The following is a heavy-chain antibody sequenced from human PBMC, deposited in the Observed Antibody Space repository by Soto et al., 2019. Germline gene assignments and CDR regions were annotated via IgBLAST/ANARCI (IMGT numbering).Heavy chain of an antibody. Sequence: PGGSLRLSXAASGFPFSNYAMTWVRQAPGKGLEGVSSISGSGGSTYYADSVKGRFTISRDNSKNTLYLQMNSLRVEDTAVYLCAKGRNSVVVPGADYWGLGTMVTVSS. CDR1: GFPFSNYA. CDR2: ISGSGGST. D-gene: IGHD2-2*01. CDR3: AKGRNSVVVPGADY. V-gene: IGHV3-23*01. J-gene: IGHJ4*02.